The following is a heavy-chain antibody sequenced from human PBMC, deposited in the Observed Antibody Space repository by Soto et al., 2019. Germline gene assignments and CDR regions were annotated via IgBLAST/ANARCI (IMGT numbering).Heavy chain of an antibody. Sequence: PSETLSLTCTVSGGSISSYYWSWLRQPPGKGLEWIGYIYYSGSTNYNPSLKSRVTISVDTSKNQFSLKLSSVTAADTAVYYCARGYGSGSYSYYYYYGMDVWGQGTTVT. CDR3: ARGYGSGSYSYYYYYGMDV. V-gene: IGHV4-59*01. CDR1: GGSISSYY. J-gene: IGHJ6*02. CDR2: IYYSGST. D-gene: IGHD3-10*01.